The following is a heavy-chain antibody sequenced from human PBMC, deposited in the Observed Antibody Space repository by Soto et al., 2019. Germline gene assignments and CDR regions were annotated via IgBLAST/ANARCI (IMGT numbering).Heavy chain of an antibody. V-gene: IGHV1-69*13. CDR1: GGTFSSYT. Sequence: GASVKVSCKASGGTFSSYTITWVRQAPGQGLEWMGGIIPFFGTANYAQRFQGRVTMTADASTGTACMELSSLRSDDTAVYYCARAAVPTDSSGSIGMDVWGQGTTVNVSS. J-gene: IGHJ6*02. CDR2: IIPFFGTA. D-gene: IGHD3-22*01. CDR3: ARAAVPTDSSGSIGMDV.